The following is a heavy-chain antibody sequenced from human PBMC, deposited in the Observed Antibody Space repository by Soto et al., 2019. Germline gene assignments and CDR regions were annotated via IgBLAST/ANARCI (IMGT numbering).Heavy chain of an antibody. CDR2: IYWNDDK. D-gene: IGHD2-2*01. Sequence: SGPTLVNPTQTLTLTCTFSGFSLSTSGVGVGWIRQPPGKALEWLALIYWNDDKRYSPSLKSRLTITKDTSKNQVVLTMTNMDPVDTATYYCAHRTSTSWSNYYYGMDVWGQGTTVTVSS. CDR1: GFSLSTSGVG. J-gene: IGHJ6*02. CDR3: AHRTSTSWSNYYYGMDV. V-gene: IGHV2-5*01.